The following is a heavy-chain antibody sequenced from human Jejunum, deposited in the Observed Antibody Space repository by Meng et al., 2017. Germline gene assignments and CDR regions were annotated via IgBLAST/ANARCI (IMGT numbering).Heavy chain of an antibody. Sequence: QVQLQESGPGLVKPSQTLSLTCSVSGDSSSRSDYYWSWIRQPPGKGLEGIGYTSYSGSTYSNPSLKSRVTISVDGSKNQFSLKLTSVTAADTAVDHCSRGRHYYSWSGLDFWGQGALVTVSS. V-gene: IGHV4-30-4*01. CDR1: GDSSSRSDYY. J-gene: IGHJ4*02. D-gene: IGHD3-3*01. CDR2: TSYSGST. CDR3: SRGRHYYSWSGLDF.